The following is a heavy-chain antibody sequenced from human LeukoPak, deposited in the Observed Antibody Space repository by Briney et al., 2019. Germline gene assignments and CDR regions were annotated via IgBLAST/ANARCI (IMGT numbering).Heavy chain of an antibody. Sequence: PSETLSLTCSVSGGSISPYFWSWIRQPPGKGLEWFGYISYTGSTNYNPSLKSRVTISVDPSKNQFSLQLTSVTAADTAVYYCARDDYRGVTNFDPWGQGTLVTVSS. CDR2: ISYTGST. CDR1: GGSISPYF. V-gene: IGHV4-59*01. D-gene: IGHD3-10*01. CDR3: ARDDYRGVTNFDP. J-gene: IGHJ5*02.